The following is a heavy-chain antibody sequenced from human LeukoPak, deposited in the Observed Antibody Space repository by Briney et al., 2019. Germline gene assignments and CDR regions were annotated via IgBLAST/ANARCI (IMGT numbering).Heavy chain of an antibody. V-gene: IGHV3-23*01. CDR3: AKGSSQRSIPYSD. J-gene: IGHJ4*02. CDR2: ISGSGGST. D-gene: IGHD2-2*02. CDR1: GFTFSSYA. Sequence: GGSLRLSCAASGFTFSSYAMSWVRQAPGKGLEWVSAISGSGGSTYYADSVKGRFTIPRDNSKNTLYLQMNSLRAEDTAVYYCAKGSSQRSIPYSDWGQGTLVTVSS.